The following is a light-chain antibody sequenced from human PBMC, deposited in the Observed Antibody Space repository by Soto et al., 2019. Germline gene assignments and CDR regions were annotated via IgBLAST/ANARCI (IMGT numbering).Light chain of an antibody. CDR3: AAWDDSLNGWV. Sequence: QAVVTQPPSASGTPGQRVPISCSGSSSNIGINTVNWYQQLPGTAPNLLIFSSNQRPSGVPDRFSGSKSGASASLAISGLQSEDEADYYCAAWDDSLNGWVFGGGTKLTVL. CDR2: SSN. CDR1: SSNIGINT. V-gene: IGLV1-44*01. J-gene: IGLJ3*02.